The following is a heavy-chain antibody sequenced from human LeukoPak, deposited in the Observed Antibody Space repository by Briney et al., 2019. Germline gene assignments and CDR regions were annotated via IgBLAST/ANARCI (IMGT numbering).Heavy chain of an antibody. CDR1: GFTFSNYW. CDR3: VRVYRGDY. J-gene: IGHJ4*02. V-gene: IGHV3-74*01. CDR2: INSDGTST. Sequence: GGSLRLSCAASGFTFSNYWMCWVRQAPGEGLVWVSRINSDGTSTTYADSVKGRFTISRDNAKNTLYLQMNSLRAEDTAVYYCVRVYRGDYWGQGTLVTVSS. D-gene: IGHD2-8*01.